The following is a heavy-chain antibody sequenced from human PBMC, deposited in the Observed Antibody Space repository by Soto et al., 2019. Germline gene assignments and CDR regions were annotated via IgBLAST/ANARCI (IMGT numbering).Heavy chain of an antibody. J-gene: IGHJ6*02. CDR2: IRSKANSYAT. CDR3: TRHSHDFWSGPYGMDV. CDR1: GFTFSGSA. V-gene: IGHV3-73*01. D-gene: IGHD3-3*01. Sequence: GSLRLSCAASGFTFSGSAMHWVREASGTGLEWVGRIRSKANSYATAYAASVKGRFTISRDDSKNTAYLQMNSLKTEDTAVYYCTRHSHDFWSGPYGMDVWGQGTTVTVSS.